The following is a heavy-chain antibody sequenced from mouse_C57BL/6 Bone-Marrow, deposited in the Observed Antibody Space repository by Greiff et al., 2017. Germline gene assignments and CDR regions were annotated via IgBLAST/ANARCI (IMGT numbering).Heavy chain of an antibody. CDR1: GFTFSDYG. CDR2: ISNLAYSI. Sequence: EVHLVASGGGLVQPGGSLKLSCAASGFTFSDYGMAWVRQAPRKGPEWVAFISNLAYSIYYADTVTGRFTISSENAKNTLSLEMSRLRSEDTAMYYCARGSTVVTTWFAYWGQGTLVTVSA. D-gene: IGHD2-2*01. CDR3: ARGSTVVTTWFAY. J-gene: IGHJ3*01. V-gene: IGHV5-15*01.